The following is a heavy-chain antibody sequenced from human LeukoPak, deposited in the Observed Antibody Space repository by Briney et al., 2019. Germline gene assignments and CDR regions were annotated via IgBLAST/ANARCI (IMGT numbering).Heavy chain of an antibody. Sequence: ASVKVSCKASGYTFTSYDINWVRQATGQGLEWMGWINPNSGGTNYAQKFQGRVTMTRDTSISTAYMELSRLRSDDTAVYYCARGEDWDGYNFALVDYWGQGTLVTVSS. J-gene: IGHJ4*02. CDR1: GYTFTSYD. V-gene: IGHV1-2*02. CDR2: INPNSGGT. D-gene: IGHD5-24*01. CDR3: ARGEDWDGYNFALVDY.